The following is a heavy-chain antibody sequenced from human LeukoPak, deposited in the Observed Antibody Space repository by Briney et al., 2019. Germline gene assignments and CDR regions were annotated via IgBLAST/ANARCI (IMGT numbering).Heavy chain of an antibody. CDR1: GGSVGSYY. CDR3: ARHGSSYSFDC. J-gene: IGHJ4*02. D-gene: IGHD6-13*01. CDR2: IYYGGSA. Sequence: SETLSLSCTVSGGSVGSYYWSWIRQSPGKGLEWIGYIYYGGSANYNPSLKSRATISIDRSKNQFSLKLSSLTAADTAVYYCARHGSSYSFDCWGQGTLVTVSS. V-gene: IGHV4-59*08.